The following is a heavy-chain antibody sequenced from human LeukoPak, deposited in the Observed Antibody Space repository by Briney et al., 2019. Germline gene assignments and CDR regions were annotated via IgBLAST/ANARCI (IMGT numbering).Heavy chain of an antibody. CDR1: GFIFSSYA. CDR2: ISGSGGST. J-gene: IGHJ4*02. CDR3: AKDRSCNNDVCHGVFDY. D-gene: IGHD2-8*01. Sequence: GGSLRLSCAASGFIFSSYAMSWVRQAPGKGLEWVSTISGSGGSTYYADSVKGRFTISRDNSKNTVYLQMNSLRAEDTAVYYCAKDRSCNNDVCHGVFDYWGQGTLVTVSS. V-gene: IGHV3-23*01.